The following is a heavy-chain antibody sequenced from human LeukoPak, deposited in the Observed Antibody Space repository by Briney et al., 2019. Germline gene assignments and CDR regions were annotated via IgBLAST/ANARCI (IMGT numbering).Heavy chain of an antibody. J-gene: IGHJ3*02. V-gene: IGHV3-7*01. CDR2: IKQDGSEK. CDR3: ARGGRNDAFDI. D-gene: IGHD5-12*01. Sequence: GGSLRLSCAASGFTFSSYAMSWVRQAPGKGLEWVANIKQDGSEKYYVDSVKSRFTISRDNAKNSLSLQMNSLRAEDTAVYYCARGGRNDAFDIWGQGTLVTVSS. CDR1: GFTFSSYA.